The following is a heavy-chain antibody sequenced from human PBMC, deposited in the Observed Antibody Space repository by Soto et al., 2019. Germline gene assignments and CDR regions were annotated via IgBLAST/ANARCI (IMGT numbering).Heavy chain of an antibody. CDR1: GFTFSSYW. J-gene: IGHJ6*03. CDR2: IYSDGSRT. V-gene: IGHV3-74*01. Sequence: EVQLVESGGGLVQPGGSLRLSCAASGFTFSSYWMHWVRQAPGKGPVWVSRIYSDGSRTSYADSVKGRFTISRDSAKNTLYLQMDSLSPEDTAVYYCARGAGGYYYMDVWGKGTTVTVSS. CDR3: ARGAGGYYYMDV. D-gene: IGHD3-10*01.